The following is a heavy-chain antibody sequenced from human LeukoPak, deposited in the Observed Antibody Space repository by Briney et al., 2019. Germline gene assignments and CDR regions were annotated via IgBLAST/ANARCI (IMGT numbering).Heavy chain of an antibody. CDR3: AREDGYNQRGDAFDI. D-gene: IGHD5-24*01. V-gene: IGHV3-21*01. J-gene: IGHJ3*02. Sequence: PGGSLRLSCAASGFTFSSYEMNWVRQAPGKGLEWVSSISSRSSYIYYADSVKGRFTISRDNAKNSLYLQMNSLRAEDTAVYYCAREDGYNQRGDAFDIWGQGTMVTVSS. CDR2: ISSRSSYI. CDR1: GFTFSSYE.